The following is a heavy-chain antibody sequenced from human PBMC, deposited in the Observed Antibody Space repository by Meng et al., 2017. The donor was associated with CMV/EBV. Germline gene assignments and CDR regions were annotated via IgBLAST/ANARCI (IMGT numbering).Heavy chain of an antibody. CDR3: ARAWSRAIFGVASASFDY. CDR2: ISSSGSTI. CDR1: GFTFSDYY. J-gene: IGHJ4*02. D-gene: IGHD3-3*01. Sequence: GESLKISCAASGFTFSDYYMSWIRQAPGKGLEWVSYISSSGSTIYYADSVKGRFTISRDNAKNSLYLQMNSLRAEDTAVYYCARAWSRAIFGVASASFDYWGQGTLVTVSS. V-gene: IGHV3-11*01.